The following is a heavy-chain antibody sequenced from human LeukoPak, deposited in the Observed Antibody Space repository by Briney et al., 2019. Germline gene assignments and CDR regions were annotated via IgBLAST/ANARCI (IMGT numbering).Heavy chain of an antibody. CDR3: ARDRAFGSGWYPY. CDR2: IWYDGSNK. Sequence: QPGRSLRLSCAASGFTFSSYGMHWVRQAPGKGLEGVAVIWYDGSNKYYADSVKGRFTISRDNSKNTLYLQMNSLRAEDTAVYYCARDRAFGSGWYPYWGQGTLVTVSS. CDR1: GFTFSSYG. J-gene: IGHJ4*02. D-gene: IGHD6-19*01. V-gene: IGHV3-33*01.